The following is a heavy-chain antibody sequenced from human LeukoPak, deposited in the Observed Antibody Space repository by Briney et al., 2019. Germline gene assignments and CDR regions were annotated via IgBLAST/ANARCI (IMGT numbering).Heavy chain of an antibody. CDR1: GFTFSSYG. Sequence: GGSLRLSCAASGFTFSSYGMHWVRQAPGKGLEWVAVIWYDGSNKYYADSVKGRFTISRDNSKNTLYLQMNSLRAEDTAVYYCARGALWFGELGSHNWFDPWGQGTLVTVSS. CDR3: ARGALWFGELGSHNWFDP. J-gene: IGHJ5*02. CDR2: IWYDGSNK. V-gene: IGHV3-33*01. D-gene: IGHD3-10*01.